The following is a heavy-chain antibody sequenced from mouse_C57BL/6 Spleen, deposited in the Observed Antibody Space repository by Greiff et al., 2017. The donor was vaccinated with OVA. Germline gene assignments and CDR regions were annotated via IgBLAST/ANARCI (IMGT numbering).Heavy chain of an antibody. CDR3: ARFTIYYYGSSSSYWYFDV. D-gene: IGHD1-1*01. J-gene: IGHJ1*03. Sequence: EVQLQQSGPELVKPGASVKISCKASGYTFTDYYMNWVKQSHGKSLEWIGDINPNNGGTSYNQKFKGKATLTVDKSSSTAYMELRRLTSEDSAVYYCARFTIYYYGSSSSYWYFDVWGTGTTVTVSS. CDR1: GYTFTDYY. V-gene: IGHV1-26*01. CDR2: INPNNGGT.